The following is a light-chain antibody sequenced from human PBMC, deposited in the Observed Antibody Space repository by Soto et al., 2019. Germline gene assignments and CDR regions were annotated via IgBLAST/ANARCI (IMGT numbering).Light chain of an antibody. Sequence: QSALTQPASVSGSPGQSITISCTGTSSYVGGYNYVSWYQQHPGKAPKLMIYDVSSRPSGVSNRFSGSKSGNTASLTISGLLSEDEADYYCTSYTTNKTPLFGGGTKVTVL. V-gene: IGLV2-14*03. CDR1: SSYVGGYNY. CDR2: DVS. J-gene: IGLJ2*01. CDR3: TSYTTNKTPL.